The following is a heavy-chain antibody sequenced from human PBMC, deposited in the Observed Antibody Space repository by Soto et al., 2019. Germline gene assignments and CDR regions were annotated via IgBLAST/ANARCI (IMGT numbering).Heavy chain of an antibody. Sequence: QLQLQESGPGLVKPSETLSLTCTVSGGYISSSGHFWGWIRQPPGKGLEWIGTIFYTGSTYYNSSFKSRVHMSVDTAKNQFSLKLSSVTAADTAVYYCARIVSTTPYFHHYMDVWGKGTTGTVSS. D-gene: IGHD5-12*01. V-gene: IGHV4-39*01. CDR1: GGYISSSGHF. CDR2: IFYTGST. CDR3: ARIVSTTPYFHHYMDV. J-gene: IGHJ6*03.